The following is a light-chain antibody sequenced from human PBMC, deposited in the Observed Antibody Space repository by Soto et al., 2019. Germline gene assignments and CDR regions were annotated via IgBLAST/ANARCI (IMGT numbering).Light chain of an antibody. V-gene: IGKV1-5*03. CDR3: QRYNSYST. J-gene: IGKJ1*01. Sequence: DIQMTQSPSTLSASVGDRVTITCRASQSISSWLAWYQQKPGKAPKLLIYTASALESGVPSRFSGSGSGTEFTLSISSLQPDDFATYYCQRYNSYSTFGQGTKVEIK. CDR2: TAS. CDR1: QSISSW.